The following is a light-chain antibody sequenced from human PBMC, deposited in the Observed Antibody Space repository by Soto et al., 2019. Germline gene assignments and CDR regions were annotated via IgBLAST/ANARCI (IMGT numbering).Light chain of an antibody. CDR3: QQRSNWPIA. J-gene: IGKJ5*01. CDR1: QSVSSSY. CDR2: DAS. V-gene: IGKV3D-20*02. Sequence: EIVFTQSACTLSLSPGEGATLSCRASQSVSSSYIAWYQQKPGQPPRLLIYDASTRATGIPARFSGSGSGTDFTLTISSLEPEDFAVYYCQQRSNWPIAFGQGRRLEIK.